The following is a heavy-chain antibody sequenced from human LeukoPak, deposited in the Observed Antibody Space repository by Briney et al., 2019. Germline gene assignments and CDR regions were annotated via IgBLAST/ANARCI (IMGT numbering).Heavy chain of an antibody. CDR1: GYSISSGYY. Sequence: SETLSLTCAVSGYSISSGYYWGWIRQPPGKGLEWIASIYNSGSTYYNPSHKSRVTISVGTSKNQFSLNLSSVTAADTAVYYCTRGYSYAYYFDYWGQGTLVTVSS. V-gene: IGHV4-38-2*01. D-gene: IGHD5-18*01. CDR3: TRGYSYAYYFDY. CDR2: IYNSGST. J-gene: IGHJ4*02.